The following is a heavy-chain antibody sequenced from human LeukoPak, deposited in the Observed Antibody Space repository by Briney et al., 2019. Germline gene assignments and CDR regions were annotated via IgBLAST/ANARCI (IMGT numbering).Heavy chain of an antibody. CDR2: MNPNSGNT. CDR1: GYTFTSYD. V-gene: IGHV1-8*01. D-gene: IGHD3-3*01. J-gene: IGHJ4*02. Sequence: ASVKVSCKASGYTFTSYDIHWVRQATGQGLEWMGWMNPNSGNTGYAQKFQGRVTMTRNTSISTAYMELSSLRSEDTAVYYCARGRAIFGVAVYYFDYWGRGTLVTVSS. CDR3: ARGRAIFGVAVYYFDY.